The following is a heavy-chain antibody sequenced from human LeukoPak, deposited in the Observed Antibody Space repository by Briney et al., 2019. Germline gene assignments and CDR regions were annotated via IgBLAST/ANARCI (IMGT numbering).Heavy chain of an antibody. CDR1: GGSISSSSYY. CDR3: ARQPYYYDSSGYWFDY. Sequence: SETLSLTCTVSGGSISSSSYYWGWIRQPPGKGLEWIGSIYYSGSTYYNPSLKSRVTISVDTSKNQFALKLSSVTAADTAVYYCARQPYYYDSSGYWFDYWGQGTLVTVSS. V-gene: IGHV4-39*01. D-gene: IGHD3-22*01. J-gene: IGHJ4*02. CDR2: IYYSGST.